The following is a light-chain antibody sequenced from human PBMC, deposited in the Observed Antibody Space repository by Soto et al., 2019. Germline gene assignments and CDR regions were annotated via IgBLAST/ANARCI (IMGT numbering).Light chain of an antibody. CDR3: HQRSNWGFT. Sequence: EIVLTQSPATLSLSPGERATLSCRASQSVSSYLAWYQQKPGQAPRLLIYDASNRATGIPARFSGSGSGTVFTLSISSLEPEDFAVYYCHQRSNWGFTFGPGTKVDI. J-gene: IGKJ3*01. CDR2: DAS. V-gene: IGKV3-11*01. CDR1: QSVSSY.